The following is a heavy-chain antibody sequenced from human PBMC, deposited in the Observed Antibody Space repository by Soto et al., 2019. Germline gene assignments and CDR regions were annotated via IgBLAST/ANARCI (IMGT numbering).Heavy chain of an antibody. CDR3: TRVLGYSFEPGKTRYYAKDF. V-gene: IGHV1-69*01. Sequence: QVQLVQSGAEVKKPGSSVTVSCKTSGGTFSKDAINWVRQAPGQGLEWMGLLIPVFGSPIYAQKFKGRIRITADECTSTAFMDLSSLRSEDTAVYYCTRVLGYSFEPGKTRYYAKDFWGQGTTVSVSS. CDR1: GGTFSKDA. CDR2: LIPVFGSP. J-gene: IGHJ6*02. D-gene: IGHD1-1*01.